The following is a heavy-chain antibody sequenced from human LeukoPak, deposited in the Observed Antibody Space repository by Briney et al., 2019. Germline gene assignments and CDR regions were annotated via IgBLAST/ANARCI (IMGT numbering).Heavy chain of an antibody. J-gene: IGHJ4*02. CDR2: IHYSGSS. Sequence: ETLSLTFTVSGGSISSYYWTWIRQPPGKGLEWIGYIHYSGSSRSHPSLNSRVTMSVDTSKSQFSLKLTSVSAADTAVYYCARGRRTAVVTDFDYWGQGILVTVSS. CDR1: GGSISSYY. CDR3: ARGRRTAVVTDFDY. D-gene: IGHD2-21*02. V-gene: IGHV4-59*01.